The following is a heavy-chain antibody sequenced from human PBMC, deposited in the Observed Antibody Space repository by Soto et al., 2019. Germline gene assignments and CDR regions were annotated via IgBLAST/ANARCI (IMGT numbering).Heavy chain of an antibody. J-gene: IGHJ6*02. Sequence: GGSLRLSCAASGFTFSSYAMSWVRQAPGKGLEWVSAISGSGGSTYYAESVKGRFTISRDNSKNTLYLQMNSLRAEDTAVYYCAKDLYDILTGYPNYYYGMDVWGQGTTVTVSS. CDR2: ISGSGGST. CDR1: GFTFSSYA. V-gene: IGHV3-23*01. D-gene: IGHD3-9*01. CDR3: AKDLYDILTGYPNYYYGMDV.